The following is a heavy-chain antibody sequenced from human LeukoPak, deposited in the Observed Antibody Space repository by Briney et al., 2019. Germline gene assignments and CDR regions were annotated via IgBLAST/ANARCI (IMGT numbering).Heavy chain of an antibody. CDR1: GFTFDDYA. J-gene: IGHJ4*02. CDR2: ISWDGGST. D-gene: IGHD3-3*01. CDR3: AKDSSLEANYDFCSGYYDY. Sequence: GGSLRLSCAASGFTFDDYAMHWVRQAPGKGLEWVSLISWDGGSTYYADSVKGRFTISRDNSKNSLYLQMNSLRAEDTALYYCAKDSSLEANYDFCSGYYDYWGQGTLVTVSS. V-gene: IGHV3-43D*04.